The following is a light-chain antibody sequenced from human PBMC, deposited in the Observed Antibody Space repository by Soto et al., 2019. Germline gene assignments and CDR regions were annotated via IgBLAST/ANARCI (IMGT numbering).Light chain of an antibody. CDR1: QTISTY. CDR3: QQYYSYPPWT. CDR2: AAS. Sequence: IQMTQSPSSLAASVGDRVTITCRASQTISTYVNWYQQKPGKAPKLLIYAASTLQSGVPSRFSGSGSGTDFTLTISCLQSEDFATYYCQQYYSYPPWTFGQGTKVDIK. V-gene: IGKV1-39*01. J-gene: IGKJ1*01.